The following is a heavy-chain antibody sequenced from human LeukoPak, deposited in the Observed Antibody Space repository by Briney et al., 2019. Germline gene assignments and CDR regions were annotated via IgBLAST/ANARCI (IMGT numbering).Heavy chain of an antibody. Sequence: GGSLRLSCAASGFTLSSYWMSWVRQAPGKGLEWVANIKQDGSEKYYVDSVKGRFTISRDNAKNSLYLQMNNLRAEDTAVYYCARGSSSWYHVLDWFDPWGQGTLVTVSS. CDR3: ARGSSSWYHVLDWFDP. CDR1: GFTLSSYW. CDR2: IKQDGSEK. D-gene: IGHD6-13*01. J-gene: IGHJ5*02. V-gene: IGHV3-7*03.